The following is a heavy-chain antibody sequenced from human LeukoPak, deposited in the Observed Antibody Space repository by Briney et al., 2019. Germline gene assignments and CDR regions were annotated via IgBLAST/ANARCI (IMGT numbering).Heavy chain of an antibody. J-gene: IGHJ4*02. CDR2: IYHSGST. D-gene: IGHD3-22*01. CDR3: ARVWYYDSSGQHSYAPFDY. V-gene: IGHV4-38-2*01. CDR1: GYSISSGYY. Sequence: SETLSLTCAVSGYSISSGYYWGWIRQPPGKGLEWIGSIYHSGSTYYNPSLKSRVTISVDTSKNQFSLKLSSVTAADTAVYYRARVWYYDSSGQHSYAPFDYWGQGTLVTVSS.